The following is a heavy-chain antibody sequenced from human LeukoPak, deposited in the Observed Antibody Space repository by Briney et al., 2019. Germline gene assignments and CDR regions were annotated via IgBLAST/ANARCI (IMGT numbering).Heavy chain of an antibody. CDR1: GSTFSHYW. J-gene: IGHJ4*02. Sequence: GGSLRLSCAASGSTFSHYWMHWVRQAPGKGLVWVSRINSDGNTTSYANSVKGRFTVSRDNAKNTLYLQMNSLRAEDTAVYYCARDFVEFDYWGQGTLVTVSS. CDR2: INSDGNTT. D-gene: IGHD6-6*01. CDR3: ARDFVEFDY. V-gene: IGHV3-74*01.